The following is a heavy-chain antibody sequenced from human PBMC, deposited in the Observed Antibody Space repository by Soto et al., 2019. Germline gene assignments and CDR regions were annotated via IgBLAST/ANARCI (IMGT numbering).Heavy chain of an antibody. Sequence: QVQLVESGGGVVQPGRSLRLSCAASGFTFSSYGMHWVRQAPGKGLEWVAVISYDGSNKYYADSVKGRFTISRDNSKNTLYLQMNSLRAEDTAVYYCAKITGGQQQLGGGYWGQGTLVTVSS. CDR2: ISYDGSNK. CDR1: GFTFSSYG. CDR3: AKITGGQQQLGGGY. J-gene: IGHJ4*02. D-gene: IGHD6-13*01. V-gene: IGHV3-30*18.